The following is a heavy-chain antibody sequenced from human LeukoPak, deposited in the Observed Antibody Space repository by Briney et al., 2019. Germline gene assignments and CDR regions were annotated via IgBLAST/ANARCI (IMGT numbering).Heavy chain of an antibody. V-gene: IGHV3-30*04. CDR3: ARDPPSFQY. J-gene: IGHJ1*01. Sequence: GGSLRLSCAASGFTFSSYAMHWVRQAPGKGLEWVAVISYDGSNKYYADSVKGRFTISRDNAKNSLYLQMNSLRAEDTAVYYCARDPPSFQYWGQGTLVTVSA. CDR1: GFTFSSYA. CDR2: ISYDGSNK.